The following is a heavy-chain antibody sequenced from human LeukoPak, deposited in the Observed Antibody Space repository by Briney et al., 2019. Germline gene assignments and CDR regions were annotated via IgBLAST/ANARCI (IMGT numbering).Heavy chain of an antibody. CDR3: AKSAVAVAGRDY. Sequence: GGSLGLSCAASGFTFSSYGVHWVRQAPGKGLEWVAVISYDGSNKYYADSVKGRFTIPRDNSKNTLYLQMNSLRAEDTAVYYCAKSAVAVAGRDYWGQGTLVTVSS. CDR1: GFTFSSYG. D-gene: IGHD6-19*01. J-gene: IGHJ4*02. CDR2: ISYDGSNK. V-gene: IGHV3-30*18.